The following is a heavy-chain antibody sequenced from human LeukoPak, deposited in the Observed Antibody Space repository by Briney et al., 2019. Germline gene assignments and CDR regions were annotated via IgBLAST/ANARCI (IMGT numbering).Heavy chain of an antibody. V-gene: IGHV5-51*01. J-gene: IGHJ4*02. CDR2: IYPGDSDT. CDR1: GYSFTSYW. D-gene: IGHD3-22*01. CDR3: ARSEEYYYDSSGYYY. Sequence: PGESLKISCKGSGYSFTSYWIGWVRQMPGKGLEWVGIIYPGDSDTRYSPSFLGQVTISADKSISTAYLQWSSLKASDTAMHYCARSEEYYYDSSGYYYWGQGTLVTVSS.